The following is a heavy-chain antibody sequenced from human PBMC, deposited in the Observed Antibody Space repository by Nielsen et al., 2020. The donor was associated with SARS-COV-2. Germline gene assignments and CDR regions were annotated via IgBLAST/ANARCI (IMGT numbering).Heavy chain of an antibody. CDR2: ISYDGSNK. D-gene: IGHD3-22*01. CDR3: ARFITLYGMDV. CDR1: GFTFSSYA. Sequence: GGSLRLSCAASGFTFSSYAMHWVRQAPGKGLEWVAVISYDGSNKYYADSVKGRFTISRDNSKNTLYLQMNSLRAEDTAVYYCARFITLYGMDVWGQGTTVTASS. V-gene: IGHV3-30*04. J-gene: IGHJ6*02.